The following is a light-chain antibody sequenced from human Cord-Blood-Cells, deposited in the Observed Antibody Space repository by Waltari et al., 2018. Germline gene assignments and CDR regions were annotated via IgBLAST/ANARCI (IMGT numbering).Light chain of an antibody. CDR3: CSYAGSYTV. V-gene: IGLV2-11*01. J-gene: IGLJ3*02. CDR1: NREVGGYNY. Sequence: QSALTQPRTVSGSPGQSVTISCAGTNREVGGYNYAPWYQQHPGKDPKLMIYDVSKRPSGVPDRFSGSKSGNTASLTISGLQAEDEADYYCCSYAGSYTVFGGGTKLTVL. CDR2: DVS.